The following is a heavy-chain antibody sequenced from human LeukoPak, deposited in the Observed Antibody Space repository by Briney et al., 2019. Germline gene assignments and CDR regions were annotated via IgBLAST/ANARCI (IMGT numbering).Heavy chain of an antibody. D-gene: IGHD2-2*01. J-gene: IGHJ4*02. CDR1: GGTFSSYA. CDR3: AQKRYCSSTSCYPEGDY. CDR2: IIPIFGTA. Sequence: SVKVSCKASGGTFSSYAISWVRQAPGQGLEWMGGIIPIFGTANYAQKFQGRVTITADESTSTAYMELSSLRAEDTAVYYCAQKRYCSSTSCYPEGDYWGQGTLVTVSS. V-gene: IGHV1-69*13.